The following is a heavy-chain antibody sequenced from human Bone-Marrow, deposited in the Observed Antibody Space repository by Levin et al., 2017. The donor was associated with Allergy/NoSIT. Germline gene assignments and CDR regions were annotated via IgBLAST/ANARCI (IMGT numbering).Heavy chain of an antibody. CDR1: GGSISSSSYY. V-gene: IGHV4-39*07. Sequence: SETLSLTCTVSGGSISSSSYYWGWIRQPPGKGLEWIGTIYYSGSTYYNPSLKSRVTISIDRSKNQFSLKLSSGTAADTAVYYCAREVAYDGPSDYSGMHVWGQGTTVTVSS. CDR3: AREVAYDGPSDYSGMHV. D-gene: IGHD5-12*01. J-gene: IGHJ6*02. CDR2: IYYSGST.